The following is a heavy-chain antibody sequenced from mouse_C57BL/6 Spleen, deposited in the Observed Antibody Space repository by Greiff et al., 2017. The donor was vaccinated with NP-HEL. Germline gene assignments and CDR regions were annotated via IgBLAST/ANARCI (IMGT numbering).Heavy chain of an antibody. CDR1: GFSLTSYG. J-gene: IGHJ4*01. D-gene: IGHD2-3*01. Sequence: QVQLQQSGPGLVQPSQSLSITCTVSGFSLTSYGVHWVRQSPGKGLEWLGVIWRGGSTDYNAAFMSRLSITKDNSKSQVFFKMNSLQADDTAIYYCAKNDDGYYDAMDYWGQGTSVTVSS. CDR3: AKNDDGYYDAMDY. CDR2: IWRGGST. V-gene: IGHV2-5*01.